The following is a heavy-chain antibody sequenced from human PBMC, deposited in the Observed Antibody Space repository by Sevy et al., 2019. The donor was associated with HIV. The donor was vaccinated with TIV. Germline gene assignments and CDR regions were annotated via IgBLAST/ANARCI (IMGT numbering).Heavy chain of an antibody. Sequence: GGSLRLSCAASGFTFDDYAMHWVRQAPGKGLEWVSGISWNSGSIGYADSVKGRFTISRDNAKNSLYLQMNSLRAEDTALYYCAKDSSSWGWTRASGYYYYYGMDVWGQGTTVTVSS. V-gene: IGHV3-9*01. CDR1: GFTFDDYA. D-gene: IGHD6-13*01. J-gene: IGHJ6*02. CDR2: ISWNSGSI. CDR3: AKDSSSWGWTRASGYYYYYGMDV.